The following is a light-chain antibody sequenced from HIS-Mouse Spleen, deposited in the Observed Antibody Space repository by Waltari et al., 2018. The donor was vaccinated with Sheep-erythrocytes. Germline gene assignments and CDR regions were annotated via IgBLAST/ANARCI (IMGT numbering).Light chain of an antibody. CDR3: CSYAGSSTPWV. CDR1: SSDVGSYNL. V-gene: IGLV2-23*01. Sequence: QSALTQPASVPGSPGQSTTISCTGPSSDVGSYNLSPGYQHHPGKAPKLLIYEGSKRPSVVSNRFSGSKSGNTASLTISGLQAEDEADYYCCSYAGSSTPWVFGGGTKLTVL. J-gene: IGLJ3*02. CDR2: EGS.